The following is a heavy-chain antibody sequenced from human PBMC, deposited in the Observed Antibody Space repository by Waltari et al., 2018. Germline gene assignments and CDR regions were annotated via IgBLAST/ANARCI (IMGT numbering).Heavy chain of an antibody. Sequence: QVQLQESGPRLVKPSATLSLTCTVSGDSISDYYWSWIRQPAGTGLEWTGRIVPSWTTNYNPSLKSRVTMSGDTSKSQFSLRLRSVTVADTAVYYCAREVDSSGYYYRAAWGQGALVTVSS. CDR3: AREVDSSGYYYRAA. V-gene: IGHV4-4*07. CDR1: GDSISDYY. D-gene: IGHD3-22*01. CDR2: IVPSWTT. J-gene: IGHJ5*02.